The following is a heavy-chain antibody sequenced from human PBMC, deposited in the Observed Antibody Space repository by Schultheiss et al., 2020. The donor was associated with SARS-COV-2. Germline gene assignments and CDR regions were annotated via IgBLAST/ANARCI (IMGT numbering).Heavy chain of an antibody. CDR1: GGSISSGDYY. J-gene: IGHJ4*02. CDR3: ARCGYYSLYYFDY. D-gene: IGHD3-22*01. V-gene: IGHV4-39*01. CDR2: INPSRGT. Sequence: SETLSLTFTVSGGSISSGDYYWIWIRQPPGKGLEWIGEINPSRGTNYSPSLKSRVTISADTSKNEVSLKLSSVTAADTAVYYCARCGYYSLYYFDYWGPGNLVTVSS.